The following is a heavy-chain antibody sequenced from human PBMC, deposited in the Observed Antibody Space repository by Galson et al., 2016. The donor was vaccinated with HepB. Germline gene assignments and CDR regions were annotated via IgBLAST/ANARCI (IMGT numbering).Heavy chain of an antibody. Sequence: TLSLTCTVSGGSISSSTYYWTWIRQHPGKGLEWIGYIYYNVGTYYNPSLKSRITMSVDTSKNQFSLKLSSVTAADTAVYYCARGMSDAFDIWGQGTKVTVSS. CDR3: ARGMSDAFDI. CDR1: GGSISSSTYY. J-gene: IGHJ3*02. V-gene: IGHV4-31*03. CDR2: IYYNVGT.